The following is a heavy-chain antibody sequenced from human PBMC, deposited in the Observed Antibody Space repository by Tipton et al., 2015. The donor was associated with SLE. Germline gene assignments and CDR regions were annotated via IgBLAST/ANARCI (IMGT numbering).Heavy chain of an antibody. CDR2: IWFDGSKK. J-gene: IGHJ3*01. V-gene: IGHV3-33*01. CDR1: GFTFSSYG. CDR3: ARAQYTGAYNHDPFDV. Sequence: SGFTFSSYGMHWVRQTPDKGLEWLAGIWFDGSKKYYADSVKGRFTISRDSFKNTLYIQMNSLRADDTALYYCARAQYTGAYNHDPFDVWGQGTLVTVSS. D-gene: IGHD7-27*01.